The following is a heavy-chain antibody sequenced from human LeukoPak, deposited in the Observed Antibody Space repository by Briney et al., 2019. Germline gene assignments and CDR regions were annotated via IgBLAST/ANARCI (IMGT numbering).Heavy chain of an antibody. CDR1: GGSISGYY. Sequence: ASETLSLTCTVSGGSISGYYWSWIRQPPGKGLEWIGYIYYSGSTNYNPSLKSRVTISVDTSKNQFSLKLSSVTAADTAVYYCARAVVPAAMRGNWFDPWGQGTLVTVSS. J-gene: IGHJ5*02. D-gene: IGHD2-2*01. V-gene: IGHV4-59*01. CDR3: ARAVVPAAMRGNWFDP. CDR2: IYYSGST.